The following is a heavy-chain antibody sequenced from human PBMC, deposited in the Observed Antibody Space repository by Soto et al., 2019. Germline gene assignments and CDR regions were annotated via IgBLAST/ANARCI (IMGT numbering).Heavy chain of an antibody. J-gene: IGHJ5*02. D-gene: IGHD5-12*01. CDR1: GYTFTSYY. CDR3: AKTSKMATTKYWFDP. CDR2: INPSGGST. V-gene: IGHV1-46*01. Sequence: ASVKVSFKASGYTFTSYYMHWLRQAPGQGLEWMGIINPSGGSTSYAQKFQGRVTMTRDTSTSTVYMELSSLRSEDTAVYYCAKTSKMATTKYWFDPWGQGTLVTVSS.